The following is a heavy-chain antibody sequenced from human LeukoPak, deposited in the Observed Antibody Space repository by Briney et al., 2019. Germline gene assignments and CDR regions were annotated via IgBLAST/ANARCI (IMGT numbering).Heavy chain of an antibody. D-gene: IGHD6-13*01. CDR3: VRGVGVSRFNYLDS. V-gene: IGHV3-33*01. J-gene: IGHJ4*02. CDR2: IWYDASNK. CDR1: GFTFSSFG. Sequence: SLTLSCAASGFTFSSFGMHWVRQAPGKGLEWVAVIWYDASNKYYADSVKGRFTISRDNSKNTLYLQMNSLRDDDTAVYYCVRGVGVSRFNYLDSWGQGTLVIVXS.